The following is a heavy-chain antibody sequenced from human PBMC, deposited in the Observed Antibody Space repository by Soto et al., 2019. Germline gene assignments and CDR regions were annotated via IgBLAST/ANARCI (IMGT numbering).Heavy chain of an antibody. Sequence: GGSLILSCAASGFTVSSNYMSWVRQAPGKGLEWVSVIYSDGSTYYADSVKGRFTISRDNSKNTLYLQMNSLRAEDTAVYYCARGPKIYDSSGYSDMEYFHYWGQGTLVTVSS. CDR2: IYSDGST. J-gene: IGHJ1*01. V-gene: IGHV3-66*01. CDR3: ARGPKIYDSSGYSDMEYFHY. CDR1: GFTVSSNY. D-gene: IGHD3-22*01.